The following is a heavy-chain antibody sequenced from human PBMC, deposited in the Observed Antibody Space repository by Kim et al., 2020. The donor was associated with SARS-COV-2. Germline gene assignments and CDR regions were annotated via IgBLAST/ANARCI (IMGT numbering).Heavy chain of an antibody. CDR1: GITVTTNY. V-gene: IGHV3-66*01. Sequence: GGSLRLSCAVSGITVTTNYMNWVRQAPGKGLEWVSTIYSGGTTYYADSVKGRFTISRDTSKNTLYLQMNSLRAEDTAVYYCATEPYSSTWLDYWGPGTLVTVSS. J-gene: IGHJ4*02. D-gene: IGHD6-13*01. CDR3: ATEPYSSTWLDY. CDR2: IYSGGTT.